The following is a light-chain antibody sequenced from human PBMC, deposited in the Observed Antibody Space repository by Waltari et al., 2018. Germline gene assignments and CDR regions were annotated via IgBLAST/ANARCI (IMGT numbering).Light chain of an antibody. Sequence: QTGLTQPPSVSKGLRQTATLTSTGNSHNVGNQEPPWLQQHQGHPPKLLSYRNNNRPSGISERFSASRSGNTASLTITGLQPEDEADYYCSAWDSSLSAHVFGSGIKLTVL. V-gene: IGLV10-54*04. J-gene: IGLJ6*01. CDR3: SAWDSSLSAHV. CDR1: SHNVGNQE. CDR2: RNN.